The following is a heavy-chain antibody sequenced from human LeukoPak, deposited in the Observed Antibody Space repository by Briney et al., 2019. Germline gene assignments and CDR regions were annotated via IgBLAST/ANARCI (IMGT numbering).Heavy chain of an antibody. CDR2: RQEEGNEM. D-gene: IGHD7-27*01. V-gene: IGHV3-7*01. Sequence: GGSLRLSCAATGFTFRKHRMSWVRKSIGKGLEWVAKRQEEGNEMHYVDSVKGRFTISRDNARNSLYLQMNNLRVEDTAVYYCARDYTGGWNDYWGQGTLVTVSS. J-gene: IGHJ4*02. CDR1: GFTFRKHR. CDR3: ARDYTGGWNDY.